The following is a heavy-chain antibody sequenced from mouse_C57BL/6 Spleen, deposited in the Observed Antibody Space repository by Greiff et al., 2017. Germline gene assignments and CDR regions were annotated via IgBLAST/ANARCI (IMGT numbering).Heavy chain of an antibody. CDR2: IDPSDSVT. Sequence: VQLQQPGAELLRPGSSVKLSCKASGYTFTSYWMPWVKQRPIQGLEWIGNIDPSDSVTHYIQKFKDKATLTVDKSSSTAYMQLSSLTSEDSAVYYCATYDSSCEAEFGGWGQGALVTVAA. CDR1: GYTFTSYW. J-gene: IGHJ3*01. V-gene: IGHV1-52*01. D-gene: IGHD1-1*01. CDR3: ATYDSSCEAEFGG.